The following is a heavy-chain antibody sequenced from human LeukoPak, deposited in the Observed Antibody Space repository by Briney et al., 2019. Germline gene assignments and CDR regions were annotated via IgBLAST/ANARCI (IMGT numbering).Heavy chain of an antibody. CDR1: GRTLSSYG. CDR3: AKDKSSGYCDHASGDFEY. CDR2: NSWNCGGI. D-gene: IGHD3-22*01. Sequence: SLRLYCAASGRTLSSYGVHWARQAPGEGLESVSPNSWNCGGIGYLDCVKGGFTITRDNAKNSLYLQMNSLRAEDTALYYCAKDKSSGYCDHASGDFEYWGRGTVVTVSS. J-gene: IGHJ4*02. V-gene: IGHV3-9*01.